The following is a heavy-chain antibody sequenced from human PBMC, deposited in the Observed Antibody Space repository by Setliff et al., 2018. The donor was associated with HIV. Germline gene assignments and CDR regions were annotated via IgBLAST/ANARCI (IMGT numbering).Heavy chain of an antibody. CDR3: AREVNIPVRGITDDAFDI. V-gene: IGHV4-59*12. Sequence: SETLSLTCTVSGGSISAYYWSWIRQPPGKGLEWIGYIYYSGGTTYNPSLKSRVTISVGASKSQFSLKVNSVTAADTAVYYCAREVNIPVRGITDDAFDIWGQGTMVTVSS. J-gene: IGHJ3*02. D-gene: IGHD3-10*01. CDR1: GGSISAYY. CDR2: IYYSGGT.